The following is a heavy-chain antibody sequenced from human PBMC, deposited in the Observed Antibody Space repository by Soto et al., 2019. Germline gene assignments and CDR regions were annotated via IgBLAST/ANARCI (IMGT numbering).Heavy chain of an antibody. CDR3: TTDPAGSYDSSGLPQDL. CDR2: IKSKTDGGTT. V-gene: IGHV3-15*01. J-gene: IGHJ4*02. Sequence: PGGSLILSCASSGFTFSNAGISWVRHAPGKGLEGVGRIKSKTDGGTTDYAAPVKGRFTISRDDSKNTLYLQMNRLKTADTAVYYCTTDPAGSYDSSGLPQDLWGQGTLVTVSS. CDR1: GFTFSNAG. D-gene: IGHD3-22*01.